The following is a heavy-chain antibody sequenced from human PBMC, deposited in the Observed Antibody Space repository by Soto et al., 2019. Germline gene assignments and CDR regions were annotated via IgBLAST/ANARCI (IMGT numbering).Heavy chain of an antibody. D-gene: IGHD2-2*01. J-gene: IGHJ4*02. CDR2: INSDGSST. CDR1: GFIFSRYW. CDR3: ATLGTYCSSGSCYVPDY. V-gene: IGHV3-74*01. Sequence: GGSLRLSCAASGFIFSRYWMHWVRQAPGKGLVWVSRINSDGSSTHYADSVKGRFTISRDNAKNTLYLQMNSLRAEDTGVYYCATLGTYCSSGSCYVPDYWGQGTLVTVSS.